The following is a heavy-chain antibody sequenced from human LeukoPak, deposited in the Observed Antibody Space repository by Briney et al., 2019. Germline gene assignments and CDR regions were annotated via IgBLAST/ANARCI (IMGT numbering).Heavy chain of an antibody. CDR3: ARAQWTAFDYYYYMDV. CDR2: ISAYNGNT. J-gene: IGHJ6*03. D-gene: IGHD3/OR15-3a*01. V-gene: IGHV1-18*01. CDR1: GYTFTSYG. Sequence: ASVKVSCKASGYTFTSYGISWVRQAPGQGLEWMGWISAYNGNTNYAQKLQGRVTMTTDTSTSTAYMELRSLRSDDTAIYYCARAQWTAFDYYYYMDVWGKGTTVTVSS.